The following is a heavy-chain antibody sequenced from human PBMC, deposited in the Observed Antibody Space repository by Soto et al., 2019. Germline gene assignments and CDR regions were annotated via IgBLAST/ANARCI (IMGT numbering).Heavy chain of an antibody. D-gene: IGHD2-15*01. Sequence: ASVKVSCKASGYTFTSYGISWVRQAPGQGLEWMGWISAYNGNTNYAQKLQGRVTMTTDTSTSTAYMELRSLRSEDTAVYYCASGVVVVAARGDAFDIWGQGTMVTVSS. CDR1: GYTFTSYG. CDR2: ISAYNGNT. CDR3: ASGVVVVAARGDAFDI. J-gene: IGHJ3*02. V-gene: IGHV1-18*01.